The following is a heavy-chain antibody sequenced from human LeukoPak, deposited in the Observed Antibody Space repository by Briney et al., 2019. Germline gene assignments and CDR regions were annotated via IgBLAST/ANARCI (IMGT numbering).Heavy chain of an antibody. CDR3: AKDTSSSWRYNWFDP. J-gene: IGHJ5*02. CDR1: GFTFDDYG. V-gene: IGHV3-9*01. D-gene: IGHD6-13*01. CDR2: ISWNSGSI. Sequence: GGSLRLSCTASGFTFDDYGMHWVRQAPGKGLEWASGISWNSGSIGYADSVKGRFTISRDNAKNSLYLQMNSLRAEDTALYYCAKDTSSSWRYNWFDPWGQGTLVTVSS.